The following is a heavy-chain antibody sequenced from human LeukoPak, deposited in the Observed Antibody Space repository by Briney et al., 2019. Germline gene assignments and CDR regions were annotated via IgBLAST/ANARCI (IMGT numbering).Heavy chain of an antibody. D-gene: IGHD2-15*01. CDR1: GYRFTNYW. J-gene: IGHJ3*02. CDR2: IYPGDSDT. CDR3: ASTPPCSGGSCYLVDAFDI. Sequence: GESLKISCKGSGYRFTNYWIGWVRQMPGKGLEWMGIIYPGDSDTRYSPSFQGQVTISADKSISTAYLQWSSLKASDTAMYYCASTPPCSGGSCYLVDAFDIWGQGTMVTVSS. V-gene: IGHV5-51*01.